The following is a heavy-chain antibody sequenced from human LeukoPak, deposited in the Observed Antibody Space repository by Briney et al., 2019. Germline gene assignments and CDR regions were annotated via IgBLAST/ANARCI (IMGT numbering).Heavy chain of an antibody. D-gene: IGHD3-3*01. V-gene: IGHV4-59*01. J-gene: IGHJ4*02. CDR3: AREAQGFWSGYFDY. Sequence: SETLSLTCTISSGSISGYYWSWIRQPPGKGLEWIGYIYYSGSTNYSPSLKSRVTISVDTSKNQFSLKLSSVTAADTAVYYCAREAQGFWSGYFDYWGQGTLVTVSS. CDR2: IYYSGST. CDR1: SGSISGYY.